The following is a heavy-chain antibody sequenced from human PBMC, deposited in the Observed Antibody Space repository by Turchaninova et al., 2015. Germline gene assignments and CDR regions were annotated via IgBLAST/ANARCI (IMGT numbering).Heavy chain of an antibody. D-gene: IGHD3-22*01. J-gene: IGHJ4*02. Sequence: VQLQPWGAGLLKPSETLSLTCAVYGGSFSGYYWSWIRQPPGKGLEWIGEINHSGSANYNPSLKSRVTISVDTSKNQFSLKLSSGTAADTAVYYCAREHYYDSMWGQGTLVTVSS. CDR3: AREHYYDSM. CDR2: INHSGSA. V-gene: IGHV4-34*01. CDR1: GGSFSGYY.